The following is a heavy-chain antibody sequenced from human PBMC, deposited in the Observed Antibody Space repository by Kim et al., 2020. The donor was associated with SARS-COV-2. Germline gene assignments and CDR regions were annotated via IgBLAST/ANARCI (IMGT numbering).Heavy chain of an antibody. J-gene: IGHJ4*02. CDR2: IYYSGST. CDR3: ARDPAGQWEPLGYFDY. CDR1: GGSISSGGYY. Sequence: SETLSLTCTVSGGSISSGGYYWSWIRQHPGKGLEWIGYIYYSGSTYYNPSLKSRVTISVDTSKNQFSLKLSSVTAADTAVYYSARDPAGQWEPLGYFDYWGQGTLVTVSS. D-gene: IGHD1-26*01. V-gene: IGHV4-31*03.